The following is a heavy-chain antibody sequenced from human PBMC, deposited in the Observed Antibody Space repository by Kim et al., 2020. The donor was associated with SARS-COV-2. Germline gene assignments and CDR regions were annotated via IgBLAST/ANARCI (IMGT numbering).Heavy chain of an antibody. CDR3: AREGEYDYSKRYAFDI. CDR2: IYYSGST. J-gene: IGHJ3*02. CDR1: GGSISSGGYY. Sequence: SETLSLTCTVSGGSISSGGYYWSWIRQHPGKGLEWIGYIYYSGSTYYNPSLKSRVTISVDTSKNQFSLKLSSVTAADTAVYYCAREGEYDYSKRYAFDIWGQGTMVTVSS. V-gene: IGHV4-31*03. D-gene: IGHD4-4*01.